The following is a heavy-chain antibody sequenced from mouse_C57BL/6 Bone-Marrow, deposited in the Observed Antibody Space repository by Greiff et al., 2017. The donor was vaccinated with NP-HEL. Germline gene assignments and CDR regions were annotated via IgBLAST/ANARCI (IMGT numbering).Heavy chain of an antibody. D-gene: IGHD1-1*01. Sequence: QVQLQQPGAELVMPGASVKLSCKASGYTFTSYWMHWVKQRPGQGLEWIGEIDPSDSYTKYNQKFKGKSTLTVDKSSSTAYMQLSSLTSEDSAVYYCASITTVVAHWYFDVWGTGTTVTVSS. CDR2: IDPSDSYT. CDR1: GYTFTSYW. V-gene: IGHV1-69*01. J-gene: IGHJ1*03. CDR3: ASITTVVAHWYFDV.